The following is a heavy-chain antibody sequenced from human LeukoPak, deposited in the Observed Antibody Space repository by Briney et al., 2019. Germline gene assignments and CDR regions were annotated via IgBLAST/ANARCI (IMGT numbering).Heavy chain of an antibody. Sequence: GASVKVSCKASGYTFTSYYMHWVRQAPGQGLEWMGIINPSGGSTSYAQKYQGRVTMTRDTSTSTVYMELSSLRSEDTAVYYCAREAVVVYFDYWGQGTLVTVSS. CDR1: GYTFTSYY. CDR2: INPSGGST. CDR3: AREAVVVYFDY. D-gene: IGHD2-2*01. J-gene: IGHJ4*02. V-gene: IGHV1-46*01.